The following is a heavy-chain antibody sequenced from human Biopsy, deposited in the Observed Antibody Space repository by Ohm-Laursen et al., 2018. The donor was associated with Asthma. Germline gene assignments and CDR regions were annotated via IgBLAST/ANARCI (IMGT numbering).Heavy chain of an antibody. CDR2: ISYYGSNK. V-gene: IGHV3-30*03. CDR3: AREGGDYLSGYYYYYGMDV. CDR1: GFTFSSYG. D-gene: IGHD4-17*01. J-gene: IGHJ6*02. Sequence: SLRLSCSASGFTFSSYGMHWVRQAPGKGLEWVAVISYYGSNKYYADSVKGRFTISRDNSKNTLYLQMNSLRAEDTAVYYCAREGGDYLSGYYYYYGMDVWGQGTTVTVSS.